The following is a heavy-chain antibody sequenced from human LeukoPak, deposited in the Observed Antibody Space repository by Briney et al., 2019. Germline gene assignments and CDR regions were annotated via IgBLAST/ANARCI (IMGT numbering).Heavy chain of an antibody. J-gene: IGHJ4*02. V-gene: IGHV4-39*07. CDR3: ARLRALSYYDSSGDMYYFEY. Sequence: PSETLSLTCTVSGDSINSRSYYWDWIRQPPGKGLEWIGNLYYGGNTDYNPSLKSRVTISVDTSKNQFSLKLSSVTAADTAVYYCARLRALSYYDSSGDMYYFEYWGQGTLVTVSS. D-gene: IGHD3-22*01. CDR1: GDSINSRSYY. CDR2: LYYGGNT.